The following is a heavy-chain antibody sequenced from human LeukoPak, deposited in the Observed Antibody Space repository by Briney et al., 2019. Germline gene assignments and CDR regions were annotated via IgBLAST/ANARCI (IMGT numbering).Heavy chain of an antibody. V-gene: IGHV3-23*01. CDR3: AELGITMIGGV. J-gene: IGHJ6*04. CDR1: GFTFSTYG. CDR2: ISGSGGST. D-gene: IGHD3-10*02. Sequence: GGTLRLSCAASGFTFSTYGMSWVRQAPGKGLEWVSAISGSGGSTYYADSVKGRFTISRDNAKNSLYLQMNSLRAEDTAVYYCAELGITMIGGVWGKGTTVTISS.